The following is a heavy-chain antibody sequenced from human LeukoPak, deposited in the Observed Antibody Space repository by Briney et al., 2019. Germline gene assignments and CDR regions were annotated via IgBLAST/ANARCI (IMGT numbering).Heavy chain of an antibody. CDR2: INHSGST. V-gene: IGHV4-34*01. Sequence: PSETLSLTCAVYGGSFSGYYWSWIRQPPGKGLEWIGEINHSGSTNYNPSPKSRVTISVDTSKNKFSLKLSSVTAADTAVYYCASTDYGNFDYWGQGTLVTVSS. CDR1: GGSFSGYY. D-gene: IGHD4-17*01. CDR3: ASTDYGNFDY. J-gene: IGHJ4*02.